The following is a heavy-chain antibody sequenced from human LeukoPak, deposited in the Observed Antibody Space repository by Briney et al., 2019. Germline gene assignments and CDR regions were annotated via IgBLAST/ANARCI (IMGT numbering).Heavy chain of an antibody. CDR3: ARAGRRSALIAARPGNYYYYMDV. J-gene: IGHJ6*03. V-gene: IGHV4-39*01. D-gene: IGHD6-6*01. CDR2: IYYSGST. Sequence: PSETLSHTCTVPGGSISSRGYYWGWIRQPPGRGLEWIGTIYYSGSTYYNPSLKSRVTISVDTSKNEFSLKLSSVTAADTAVYYCARAGRRSALIAARPGNYYYYMDVWGKGTTVTVSS. CDR1: GGSISSRGYY.